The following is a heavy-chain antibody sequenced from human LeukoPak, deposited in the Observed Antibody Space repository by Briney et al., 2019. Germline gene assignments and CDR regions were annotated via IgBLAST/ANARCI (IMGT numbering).Heavy chain of an antibody. CDR2: ISGSGGTT. V-gene: IGHV3-23*01. Sequence: PGGSLRLSCAASGFTFSSQAMSWVRQAPGKGLERVSAISGSGGTTYYTDSVKGRFTISRDNSNNTLFLQMNSLRAEDTAVYYCAKVYYFDSGGFYYGAFVFDIWGQGTMVTVSS. J-gene: IGHJ3*02. CDR3: AKVYYFDSGGFYYGAFVFDI. CDR1: GFTFSSQA. D-gene: IGHD3-22*01.